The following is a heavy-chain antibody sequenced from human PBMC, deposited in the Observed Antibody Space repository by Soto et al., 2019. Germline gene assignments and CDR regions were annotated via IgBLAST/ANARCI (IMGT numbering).Heavy chain of an antibody. D-gene: IGHD3-10*01. Sequence: SETLSLTCAVSGDSVSSASYYWSWVRQPPGKGLEWIGYVHYNGXXHYXXXXXXXVTISXHNSNNQLSLQHTSVTSADTAVYYCARQERYYRCFDPRGQGTLVTV. V-gene: IGHV4-61*01. CDR1: GDSVSSASYY. CDR2: VHYNGXX. J-gene: IGHJ5*02. CDR3: ARQERYYRCFDP.